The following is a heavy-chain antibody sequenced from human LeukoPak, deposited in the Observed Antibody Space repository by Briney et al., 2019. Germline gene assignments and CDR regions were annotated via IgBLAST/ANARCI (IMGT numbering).Heavy chain of an antibody. D-gene: IGHD2-15*01. J-gene: IGHJ4*02. CDR1: GFTFSSYA. Sequence: GGSLRLSCAASGFTFSSYAMSWVRQAPGEGLEWVSGITASGTSTYYADSVKGRFTISRDNSKNTLYLQMNSLRAEDTAVYYCAKGPRRYCTGGSCYSGWYFDYWGQGTLVTVSS. CDR2: ITASGTST. CDR3: AKGPRRYCTGGSCYSGWYFDY. V-gene: IGHV3-23*01.